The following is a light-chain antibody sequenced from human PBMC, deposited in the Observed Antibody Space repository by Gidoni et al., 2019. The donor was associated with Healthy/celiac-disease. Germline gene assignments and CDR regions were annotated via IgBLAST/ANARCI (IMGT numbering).Light chain of an antibody. Sequence: DIVMTQSPLSLPVTPGEPASISCRSSQSLLHSNGYNYLDWYLQKPGQSPQLLIYLGSNRASGVPDRFSGSGSGTDLTLKISRVEAEDVGVYYGMQALQTPTFGQXTKVEIK. CDR2: LGS. CDR1: QSLLHSNGYNY. V-gene: IGKV2-28*01. J-gene: IGKJ1*01. CDR3: MQALQTPT.